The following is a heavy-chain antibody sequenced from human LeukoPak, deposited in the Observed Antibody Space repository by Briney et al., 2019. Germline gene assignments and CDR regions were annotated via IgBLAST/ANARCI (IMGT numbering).Heavy chain of an antibody. CDR2: IWYDGSNK. V-gene: IGHV3-33*01. Sequence: GRSLRLFCAASGFTFSSYGMHWVRQAPGKGLEWVAVIWYDGSNKYYADSVKGRFTISRDDSKNTAYLQMNSLKTEDTAVYYCARPSQYGSGTDYYFDSWGQGTLVTVSS. J-gene: IGHJ4*02. CDR3: ARPSQYGSGTDYYFDS. CDR1: GFTFSSYG. D-gene: IGHD3-10*01.